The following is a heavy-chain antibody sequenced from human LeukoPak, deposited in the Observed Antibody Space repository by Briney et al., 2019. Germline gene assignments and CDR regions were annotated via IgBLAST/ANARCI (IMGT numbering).Heavy chain of an antibody. D-gene: IGHD6-19*01. J-gene: IGHJ6*03. CDR1: GFTFSSYW. V-gene: IGHV3-20*04. Sequence: GGSLRLSCAASGFTFSSYWLTWVRQAPGKGLEWVSGINWNGGSTGYADSVKGRFTISRDNAKNSLYLQMNSLRAEDTALYYCAREHSSGPDYYMDVWGKGTTVTVSS. CDR2: INWNGGST. CDR3: AREHSSGPDYYMDV.